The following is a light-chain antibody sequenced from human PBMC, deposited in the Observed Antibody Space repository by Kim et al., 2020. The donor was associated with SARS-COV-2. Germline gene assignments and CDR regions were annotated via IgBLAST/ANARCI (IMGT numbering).Light chain of an antibody. CDR3: QQYEIWPPLT. CDR1: QDIRNN. CDR2: GAS. J-gene: IGKJ4*01. Sequence: EIVMTQSPASLSVSPGERVILSCRACQDIRNNLAWYQQKPGQAPRLLIHGASIRATGIPARFSGSGSETEFTLTISSLQSEDCAVYYCQQYEIWPPLTFGGGTKVDIK. V-gene: IGKV3-15*01.